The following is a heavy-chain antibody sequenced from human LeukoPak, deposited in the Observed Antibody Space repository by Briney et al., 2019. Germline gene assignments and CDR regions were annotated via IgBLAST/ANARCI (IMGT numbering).Heavy chain of an antibody. CDR3: ARAPSEIGGYYPEYFRH. V-gene: IGHV3-74*01. D-gene: IGHD3-22*01. Sequence: GGSLRLSCAVYRFTFSTYWMHWVRQAPGKGLVWVSRIKSDGGTNYADSVKGRFTISRDNAKKTVSLQMNSLRPEDTGVYYCARAPSEIGGYYPEYFRHWGQGTLVTVSS. CDR2: IKSDGGT. CDR1: RFTFSTYW. J-gene: IGHJ1*01.